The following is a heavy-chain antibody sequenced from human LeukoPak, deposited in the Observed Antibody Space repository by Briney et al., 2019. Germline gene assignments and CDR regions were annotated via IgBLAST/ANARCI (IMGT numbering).Heavy chain of an antibody. Sequence: SETLSLTCTVSGGSIRGSYWSWIRQPPGKGLEWIGYIYYSGSTNYNPSLKSRVTISVDTSKNQFSLKLSSVTAADTAVYYCARGGWYPESFQHWGQGALVTVSS. CDR2: IYYSGST. D-gene: IGHD6-19*01. CDR1: GGSIRGSY. J-gene: IGHJ1*01. CDR3: ARGGWYPESFQH. V-gene: IGHV4-59*08.